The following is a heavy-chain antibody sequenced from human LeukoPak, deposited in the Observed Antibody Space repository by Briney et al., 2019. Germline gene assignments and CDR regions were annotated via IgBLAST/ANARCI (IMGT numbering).Heavy chain of an antibody. CDR3: ARDRLMQDLVKKLPQHDAFDI. D-gene: IGHD2-21*01. CDR1: GYTFTSYG. V-gene: IGHV1-18*01. Sequence: ASVKVSCKASGYTFTSYGISWVRQAPGQGLEWMGWISAYNGNTNYAQKLQGRVTMTTDTSTSTAYMELRSLRSDDTAVYYCARDRLMQDLVKKLPQHDAFDIWGQGTMVTRSS. J-gene: IGHJ3*02. CDR2: ISAYNGNT.